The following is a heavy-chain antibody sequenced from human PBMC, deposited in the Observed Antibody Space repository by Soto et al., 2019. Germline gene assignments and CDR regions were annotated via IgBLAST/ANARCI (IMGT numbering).Heavy chain of an antibody. Sequence: SVKVSCKASGGTFSSYAISWVRQAPGQGLEWMGGIIPIFGTANYAQKFQGRVTITADESTSTAYMELSSLRSEDTAVYYCARWGSSGSGAYYFDYWGQGTLVTVSS. CDR1: GGTFSSYA. CDR2: IIPIFGTA. J-gene: IGHJ4*02. D-gene: IGHD6-19*01. V-gene: IGHV1-69*13. CDR3: ARWGSSGSGAYYFDY.